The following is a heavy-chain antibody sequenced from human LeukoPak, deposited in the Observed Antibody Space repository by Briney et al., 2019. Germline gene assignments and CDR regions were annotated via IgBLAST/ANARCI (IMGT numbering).Heavy chain of an antibody. V-gene: IGHV1-69*05. CDR2: IIPIFGTA. Sequence: ASVRVSCKASGGTFSSYAISWVRQAPGQGLEWMGGIIPIFGTANYAQKFQGRVTITTDESTSTAYMELSSLRSEDTAVYYCARGRSLPPRYCSSTSCPPDPFDIWGQGTMVTVSS. D-gene: IGHD2-2*01. CDR3: ARGRSLPPRYCSSTSCPPDPFDI. J-gene: IGHJ3*02. CDR1: GGTFSSYA.